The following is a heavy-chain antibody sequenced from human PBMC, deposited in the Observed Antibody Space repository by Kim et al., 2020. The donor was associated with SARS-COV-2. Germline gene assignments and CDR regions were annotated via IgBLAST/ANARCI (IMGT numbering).Heavy chain of an antibody. D-gene: IGHD6-13*01. CDR3: AKAGTIVAAGLRNWFDP. J-gene: IGHJ5*02. V-gene: IGHV3-23*01. Sequence: VKGRFTISRDKSKNTLYLQMNSLRAEDTAVYYCAKAGTIVAAGLRNWFDPWGQGTLVTVSS.